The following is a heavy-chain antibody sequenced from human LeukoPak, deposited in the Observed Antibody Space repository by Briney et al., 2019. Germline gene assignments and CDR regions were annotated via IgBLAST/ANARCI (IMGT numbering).Heavy chain of an antibody. V-gene: IGHV1-2*02. Sequence: EASVKVSCKASGYTFTGYYMHWVRQAPGQELEWMGWINPNSGGTNYAQKFQGRVTMTRDTSISTAYMELSRLRSDDTAVYYCARASYYDSSGYYPQWYFDYWGQGTLVTVSS. CDR2: INPNSGGT. CDR3: ARASYYDSSGYYPQWYFDY. J-gene: IGHJ4*02. CDR1: GYTFTGYY. D-gene: IGHD3-22*01.